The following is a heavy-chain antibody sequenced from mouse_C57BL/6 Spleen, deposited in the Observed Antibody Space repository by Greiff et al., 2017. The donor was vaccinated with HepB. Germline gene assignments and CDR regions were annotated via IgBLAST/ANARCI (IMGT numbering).Heavy chain of an antibody. CDR3: ARSYGSSYGAY. J-gene: IGHJ3*01. CDR1: GYTFTRYW. V-gene: IGHV1-69*01. D-gene: IGHD1-1*01. Sequence: QVQLQQPGAELVMPGASVKLSCKASGYTFTRYWMHWVKQRPGQGLEWIGEIDPSDSYTNYNQKFKGKSTLTVDKSSSTAYMQLSSLTSEDAAVYYCARSYGSSYGAYWGQGTLVTVSA. CDR2: IDPSDSYT.